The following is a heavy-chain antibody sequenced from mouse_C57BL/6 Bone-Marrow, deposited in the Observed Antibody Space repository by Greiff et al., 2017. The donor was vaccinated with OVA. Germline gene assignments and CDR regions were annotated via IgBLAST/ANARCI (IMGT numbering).Heavy chain of an antibody. D-gene: IGHD1-1*01. CDR2: ILPGSGST. Sequence: QVQLQQSGAELLKPGASVKLSCKATGYTLPGYWIKWVKQRPGHGLEWIGEILPGSGSTNYNEKFKGKATFTADTSSNTAYKQLSSLTTVDSAIYYCARAIIYYYGSSYDAMDYWGQGTSVTVSS. J-gene: IGHJ4*01. V-gene: IGHV1-9*01. CDR3: ARAIIYYYGSSYDAMDY. CDR1: GYTLPGYW.